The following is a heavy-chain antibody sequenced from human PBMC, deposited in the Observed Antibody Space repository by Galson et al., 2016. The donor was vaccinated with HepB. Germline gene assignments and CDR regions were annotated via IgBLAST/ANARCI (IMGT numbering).Heavy chain of an antibody. Sequence: SLRLSCAASGLTFNTYSMHWVRQPPGQGLVWVSRIDGDGGGTNYADSVKGRCTISRDNAKNTLYLQMDSLRAEDTAVYYCVRVAQFGGLFAFDIWGQGTMVSVSS. V-gene: IGHV3-74*01. CDR3: VRVAQFGGLFAFDI. CDR2: IDGDGGGT. D-gene: IGHD3-10*01. CDR1: GLTFNTYS. J-gene: IGHJ3*02.